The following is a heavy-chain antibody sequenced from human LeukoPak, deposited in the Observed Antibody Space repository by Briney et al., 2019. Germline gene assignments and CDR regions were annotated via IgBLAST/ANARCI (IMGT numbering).Heavy chain of an antibody. V-gene: IGHV3-11*01. Sequence: GGSLRLSCTASGFTFGDYAMSWFRQAPGKGLEWVSYISSSGSTIYYADSVKGRFTISRDNAKNSLYLQTNSLRAEDTAVYYCARDGYSGYDYGFDYWGQGTLVTVSS. D-gene: IGHD5-12*01. CDR3: ARDGYSGYDYGFDY. CDR2: ISSSGSTI. CDR1: GFTFGDYA. J-gene: IGHJ4*02.